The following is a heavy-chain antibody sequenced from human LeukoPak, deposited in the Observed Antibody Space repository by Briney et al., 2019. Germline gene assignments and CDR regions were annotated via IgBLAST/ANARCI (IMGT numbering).Heavy chain of an antibody. CDR2: INPNSGGT. V-gene: IGHV1-2*02. D-gene: IGHD1-7*01. Sequence: GASVKVSCKASGYTFTGYYMHWVRQAPGLGLEWMGWINPNSGGTNYAQKFQGRVTMTRDTSISTAYMELSRLRSDDTAVYYCARAAPYNWNSRWFDPWGQGTLVTVSS. CDR1: GYTFTGYY. J-gene: IGHJ5*02. CDR3: ARAAPYNWNSRWFDP.